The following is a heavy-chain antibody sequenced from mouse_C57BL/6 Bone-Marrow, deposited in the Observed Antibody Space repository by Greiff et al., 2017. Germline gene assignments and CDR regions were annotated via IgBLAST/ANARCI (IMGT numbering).Heavy chain of an antibody. CDR2: IDPSDSYT. CDR3: AREGLLRLREEFDY. CDR1: GYTFTSYW. J-gene: IGHJ2*01. Sequence: QVQLQQPGAELVRPGTSVKLSCKASGYTFTSYWMHWVKQRPGQGLEWIGVIDPSDSYTNYNQKFKGKATLTVDTSSSTAYMQLSSLTSEDSAVYYCAREGLLRLREEFDYWGQGTTLTVSS. V-gene: IGHV1-59*01. D-gene: IGHD3-2*02.